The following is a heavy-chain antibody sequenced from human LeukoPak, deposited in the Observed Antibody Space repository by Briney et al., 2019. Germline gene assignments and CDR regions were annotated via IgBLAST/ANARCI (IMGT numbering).Heavy chain of an antibody. CDR1: GGSFSGYY. D-gene: IGHD2-2*01. CDR3: ARAALGYCSSTSCLDAFDI. V-gene: IGHV4-59*10. Sequence: SETLSLTCAVYGGSFSGYYRSWIRQPAGKGLEWIGRIYTSGSTNYNPSLKSRVTISVDTSKNQFSLKLSSVTAADTAVYYCARAALGYCSSTSCLDAFDIWGQGTMVTVSS. CDR2: IYTSGST. J-gene: IGHJ3*02.